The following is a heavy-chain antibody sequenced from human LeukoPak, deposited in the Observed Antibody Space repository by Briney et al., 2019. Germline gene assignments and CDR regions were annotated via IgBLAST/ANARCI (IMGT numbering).Heavy chain of an antibody. J-gene: IGHJ4*02. CDR1: GFTFSSYG. CDR3: AKELYYYDSSGYYYISFDY. D-gene: IGHD3-22*01. Sequence: GGSLRPSCAASGFTFSSYGMSWVRQAPGKGLEWVSAISGSGGSTYYADSVKGRFTISRDNSKNTLYLQMNSLRAEDTAVYYCAKELYYYDSSGYYYISFDYWGQGTLVTVSS. V-gene: IGHV3-23*01. CDR2: ISGSGGST.